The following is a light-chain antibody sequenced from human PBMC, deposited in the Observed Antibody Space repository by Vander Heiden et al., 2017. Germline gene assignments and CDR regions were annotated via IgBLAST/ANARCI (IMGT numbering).Light chain of an antibody. CDR2: WAS. V-gene: IGKV4-1*01. CDR3: QQDDNTPLT. Sequence: DIVMTQSPDSLAVSLGERATINCKSSQSVLYSVNNKNYFAWYQQKPGQPPKLLIYWASTRESGVPDRFSGSGSGTDFTLTISSLQAEDVAIYYCQQDDNTPLTFGGGTKVEIK. CDR1: QSVLYSVNNKNY. J-gene: IGKJ4*01.